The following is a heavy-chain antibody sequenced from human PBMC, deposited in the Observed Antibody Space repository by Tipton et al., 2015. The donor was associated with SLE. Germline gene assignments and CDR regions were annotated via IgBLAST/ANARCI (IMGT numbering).Heavy chain of an antibody. CDR1: GGSISSYY. V-gene: IGHV4-59*08. Sequence: TLSLTCTVSGGSISSYYWSWIRQPPGKGLEWIGDIYYSGSTNYNPSLKSRVTISVDTSKNQFSLKLSSVTAADTAMYYCASSTMVGAFDYWGQGTLVTVSS. CDR2: IYYSGST. CDR3: ASSTMVGAFDY. D-gene: IGHD4/OR15-4a*01. J-gene: IGHJ4*02.